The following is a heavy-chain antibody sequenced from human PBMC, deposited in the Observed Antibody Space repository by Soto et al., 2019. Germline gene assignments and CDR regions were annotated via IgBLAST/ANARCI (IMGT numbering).Heavy chain of an antibody. CDR3: AKDPRVVPAAIDY. Sequence: GGSLRLSCAASGFTFSSYAMSWVRQAPGKGLEWVSAISGSGGSTYYADSLKGRYTISRDNSKNTLYLQMNSLRDEETAVYYCAKDPRVVPAAIDYWGQGTLVTVSS. J-gene: IGHJ4*02. CDR2: ISGSGGST. D-gene: IGHD2-2*01. CDR1: GFTFSSYA. V-gene: IGHV3-23*01.